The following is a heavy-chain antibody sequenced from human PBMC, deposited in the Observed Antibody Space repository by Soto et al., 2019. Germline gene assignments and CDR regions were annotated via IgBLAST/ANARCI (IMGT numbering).Heavy chain of an antibody. J-gene: IGHJ4*02. D-gene: IGHD3-9*01. CDR2: INPNSGGT. Sequence: ASVKVSCKASGYTFTGYYMHWVRQAPGQGLEWMGWINPNSGGTDYAQKFQGWVTMTRDTSISTAYMELSRLRSDDTAVYYCARCSRSNYDILTGYYYWGQGTLVPVSS. CDR1: GYTFTGYY. V-gene: IGHV1-2*04. CDR3: ARCSRSNYDILTGYYY.